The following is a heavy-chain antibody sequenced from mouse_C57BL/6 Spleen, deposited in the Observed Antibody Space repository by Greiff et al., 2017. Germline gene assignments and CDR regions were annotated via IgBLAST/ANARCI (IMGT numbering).Heavy chain of an antibody. V-gene: IGHV1-22*01. J-gene: IGHJ2*01. CDR3: ARTWLLLFDY. CDR1: GYTFTDYN. CDR2: INPNNGGT. D-gene: IGHD2-3*01. Sequence: EVQLQESGPELVKPGASVKMSCKASGYTFTDYNMHWVKQSHGKSLEWIGYINPNNGGTSYNQKFKGKATLTVNKSSSTAYMELRSLTSEDSAVYYCARTWLLLFDYWGQGTTLTVSS.